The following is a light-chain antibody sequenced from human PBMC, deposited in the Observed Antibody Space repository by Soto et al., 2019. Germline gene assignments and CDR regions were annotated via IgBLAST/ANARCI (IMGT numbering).Light chain of an antibody. J-gene: IGLJ1*01. CDR3: AAWDDSLDGLV. CDR2: SNN. Sequence: QPVLTQPPSASGTPGQRVTIPCSGSSSNIGSNIVNWYQHLPGTAPKLLIHSNNQRPSGVPDRFSGSKSGTSASLAISGLQSEDEADYYCAAWDDSLDGLVFGIGTKVTVL. CDR1: SSNIGSNI. V-gene: IGLV1-44*01.